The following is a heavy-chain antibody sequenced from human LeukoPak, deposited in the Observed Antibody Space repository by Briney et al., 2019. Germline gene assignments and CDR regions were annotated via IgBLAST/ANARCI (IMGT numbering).Heavy chain of an antibody. CDR1: GFTFSSYG. Sequence: GGSLRLSCAASGFTFSSYGMHWVRQAPGKGLEWAAVIWYDGSNKYYADSVKGRFTISRDNSKNTLYLQMNSLRAEDTAVYYCARDWCGGGDCDAFDIWGQGTMVTVSS. V-gene: IGHV3-33*01. J-gene: IGHJ3*02. D-gene: IGHD2-21*02. CDR3: ARDWCGGGDCDAFDI. CDR2: IWYDGSNK.